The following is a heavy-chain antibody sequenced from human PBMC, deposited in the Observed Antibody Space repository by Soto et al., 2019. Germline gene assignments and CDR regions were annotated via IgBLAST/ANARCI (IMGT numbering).Heavy chain of an antibody. J-gene: IGHJ6*02. Sequence: SVKVSCKASGGTFSSYAISWVRQAPGQGLEWMGGIIPIFGTANYAQKFQGRVTITADDSTSTAYMELSSLISEDTAVYYCARVGVGYCSSPSCYSPFWCYYYYGMDVWGQGTTVTVSS. D-gene: IGHD2-2*01. CDR2: IIPIFGTA. CDR1: GGTFSSYA. V-gene: IGHV1-69*13. CDR3: ARVGVGYCSSPSCYSPFWCYYYYGMDV.